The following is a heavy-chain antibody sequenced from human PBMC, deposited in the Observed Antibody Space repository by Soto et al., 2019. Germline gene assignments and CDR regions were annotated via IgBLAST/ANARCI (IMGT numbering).Heavy chain of an antibody. Sequence: GGSLRLSCAASGFTFSSYAMHWVRQAPGKGLEWVAVISYDGSNKYYADSVKGRFTISRDNSKNTLYLQMNSLRAEDTAVYYCARGNYYDSSGYYFGNWFDPWGPGTLVTVSS. CDR3: ARGNYYDSSGYYFGNWFDP. V-gene: IGHV3-30-3*01. CDR1: GFTFSSYA. J-gene: IGHJ5*02. CDR2: ISYDGSNK. D-gene: IGHD3-22*01.